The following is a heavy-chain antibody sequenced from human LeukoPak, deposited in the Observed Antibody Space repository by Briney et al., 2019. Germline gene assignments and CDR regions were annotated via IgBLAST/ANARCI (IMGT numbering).Heavy chain of an antibody. J-gene: IGHJ6*02. CDR3: ARGPTVTFNYHYGMDV. V-gene: IGHV3-72*01. Sequence: GGSLRLSCATSGFTFSDHYLDWVRQAPGKGLEWVARTRAKAKDYTTEYAASVKGRFTVSRDESMHSLYLQMNSLKTEDTAVYYCARGPTVTFNYHYGMDVWGQGTTVTVSS. D-gene: IGHD4-17*01. CDR2: TRAKAKDYTT. CDR1: GFTFSDHY.